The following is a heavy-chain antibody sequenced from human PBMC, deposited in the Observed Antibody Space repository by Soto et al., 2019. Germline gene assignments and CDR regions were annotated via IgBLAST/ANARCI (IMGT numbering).Heavy chain of an antibody. Sequence: QVQLVQSGAEVKKPGASVKVSCKTSGYSVTNYYLHWVRQAPGQGLVWMGLINPSGISTGNAQKFQDGVTMTRDTSTSSVYVDLCSLRSEDTAVYYCARSYNVVVAASSPVYFDYWGQGTLVTVSS. D-gene: IGHD2-15*01. CDR2: INPSGIST. J-gene: IGHJ4*02. V-gene: IGHV1-46*01. CDR1: GYSVTNYY. CDR3: ARSYNVVVAASSPVYFDY.